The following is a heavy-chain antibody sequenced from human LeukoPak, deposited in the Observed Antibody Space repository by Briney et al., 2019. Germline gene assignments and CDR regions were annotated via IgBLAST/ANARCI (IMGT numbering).Heavy chain of an antibody. J-gene: IGHJ4*02. Sequence: PSESLSLTCTVSGGSISSSSSYWGWIRQPPGKGLEWIGTISYSGSTYYNPSLKSRVTISVDTSKNQFSLKLSSVTAADTAVYYCARLLLVRGVISVDYWGQGTLVTVSS. CDR2: ISYSGST. V-gene: IGHV4-39*01. CDR1: GGSISSSSSY. CDR3: ARLLLVRGVISVDY. D-gene: IGHD3-10*01.